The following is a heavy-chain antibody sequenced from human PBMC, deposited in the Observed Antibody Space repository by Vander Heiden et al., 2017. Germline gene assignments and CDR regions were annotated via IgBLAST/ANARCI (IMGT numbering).Heavy chain of an antibody. CDR1: GYILPELS. J-gene: IGHJ4*02. V-gene: IGHV1-24*01. CDR2: FDPDDGET. Sequence: QVQLVQSGAEVRKPGASVKVSCKVSGYILPELSMHWVRQAPGKGLEWMGGFDPDDGETIYAQNLQGRVTTTEDTSTNTAYMELSSLRSEDTAVYYCATLPYFYDSSTYGSFDFWGQGTLVTVSS. CDR3: ATLPYFYDSSTYGSFDF. D-gene: IGHD3-22*01.